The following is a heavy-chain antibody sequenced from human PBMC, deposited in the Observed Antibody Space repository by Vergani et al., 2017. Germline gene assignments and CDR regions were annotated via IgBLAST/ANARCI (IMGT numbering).Heavy chain of an antibody. Sequence: QVQLQESGPGLVKPSQTLSLTCTVSGGSISSGGYYWSWIRQPPGKGLEWIGYIYYSGSTYYNPSLKSRVTIAVDTSKNQFSLKLSSVTAADTAVYYCARDLTGVVSDYVGWFDPWGQGTLVTVSA. J-gene: IGHJ5*02. CDR3: ARDLTGVVSDYVGWFDP. D-gene: IGHD3-9*01. CDR1: GGSISSGGYY. V-gene: IGHV4-30-4*08. CDR2: IYYSGST.